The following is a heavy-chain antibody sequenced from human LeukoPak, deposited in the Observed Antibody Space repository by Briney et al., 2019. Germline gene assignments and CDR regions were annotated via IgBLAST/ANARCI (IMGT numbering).Heavy chain of an antibody. Sequence: GGSLRLSCAASGFTFSAHWIHWVRQAPGKGPVWVSGINTDGHNTGYADSVKGRFTISIDNAKNTLYLQMNRLRAEDTAVYYCAREVDAFDIWGQETMVTVSS. V-gene: IGHV3-74*01. J-gene: IGHJ3*02. CDR3: AREVDAFDI. CDR1: GFTFSAHW. CDR2: INTDGHNT.